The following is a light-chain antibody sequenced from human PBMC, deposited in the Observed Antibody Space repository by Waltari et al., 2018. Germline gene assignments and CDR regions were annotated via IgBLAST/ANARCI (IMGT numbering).Light chain of an antibody. J-gene: IGLJ3*02. Sequence: QTVVTQEPSLSVSPGGTVTLTCALTSGSVSTTSYPTWYQQTPGQPPRTLVYKGSSRSSGVPDRFSGSILGNKAALTITGAQADDESNYYCSPYMGSGIWVFGGGTKLTVL. V-gene: IGLV8-61*01. CDR1: SGSVSTTSY. CDR2: KGS. CDR3: SPYMGSGIWV.